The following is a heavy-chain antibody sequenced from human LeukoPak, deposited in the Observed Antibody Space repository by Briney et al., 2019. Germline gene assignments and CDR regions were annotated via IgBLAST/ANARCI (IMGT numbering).Heavy chain of an antibody. CDR1: GASISNYY. CDR2: VYYTGST. CDR3: ARTSRHFYNSGGNSIPWPDGMDV. Sequence: PSETLSLTCTVSGASISNYYWTWMRQAPGKGLEWIGYVYYTGSTNYNPSLESRVTISVDTSKNQFFLKLSAVTAADTAVYYCARTSRHFYNSGGNSIPWPDGMDVWGQGTTVTVSS. J-gene: IGHJ6*02. V-gene: IGHV4-59*01. D-gene: IGHD3-10*01.